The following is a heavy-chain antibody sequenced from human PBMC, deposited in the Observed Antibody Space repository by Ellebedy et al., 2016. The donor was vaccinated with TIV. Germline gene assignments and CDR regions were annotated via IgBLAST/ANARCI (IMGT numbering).Heavy chain of an antibody. Sequence: GESLKISXAASGFTFSTYSINWVRQAPGKGLVWLSRIDTGGNTIDYADSVKGRFTISRDNAENTLYLQIDSLRAEDTAVYYCTRAGNYRHDYWGQGTLVTVSS. CDR3: TRAGNYRHDY. D-gene: IGHD1-1*01. V-gene: IGHV3-74*01. CDR1: GFTFSTYS. J-gene: IGHJ4*02. CDR2: IDTGGNTI.